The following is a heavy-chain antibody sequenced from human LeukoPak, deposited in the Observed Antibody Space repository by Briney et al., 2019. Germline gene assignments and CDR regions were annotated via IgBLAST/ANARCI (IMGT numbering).Heavy chain of an antibody. CDR3: AREDSYGPYYFDY. V-gene: IGHV4-34*01. D-gene: IGHD5-18*01. CDR1: GGSFSGYY. J-gene: IGHJ4*02. CDR2: INHSGST. Sequence: PSETLSLTCALYGGSFSGYYWSWIRQPPGKGLEWIGEINHSGSTNYNPSLKSRVTISVDKSKNQFSLKLSSVTDADTAVYYCAREDSYGPYYFDYWGQGTLVTVSS.